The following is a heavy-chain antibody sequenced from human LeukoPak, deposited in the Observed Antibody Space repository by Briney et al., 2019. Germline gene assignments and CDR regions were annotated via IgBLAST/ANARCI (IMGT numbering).Heavy chain of an antibody. Sequence: PGGPLRLSCAASGFTFSSYAMSWVRQAPGKGLEWVSAISGSGGSTYYADSVKGRFTISRDNSKNTLYLQMNSLRAEDTAVYYCAKTAFRCGGDCYYGMDVWGQGTTVTVSS. D-gene: IGHD2-21*01. CDR1: GFTFSSYA. J-gene: IGHJ6*02. CDR3: AKTAFRCGGDCYYGMDV. V-gene: IGHV3-23*01. CDR2: ISGSGGST.